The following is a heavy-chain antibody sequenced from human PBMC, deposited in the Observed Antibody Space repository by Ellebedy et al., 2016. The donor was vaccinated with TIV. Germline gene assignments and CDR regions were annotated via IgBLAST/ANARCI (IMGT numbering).Heavy chain of an antibody. J-gene: IGHJ6*02. CDR2: INNNGGT. CDR3: ASGYRARMDV. V-gene: IGHV4-59*12. D-gene: IGHD3-16*02. Sequence: SETLSLTCTVSGGSISSYYWSWIRQPPGKGLEWIGEINNNGGTYYSPSLQSRVTISVDTSKNQFSLTLSSVTAADTAVYYCASGYRARMDVWGQGTTVTVSS. CDR1: GGSISSYY.